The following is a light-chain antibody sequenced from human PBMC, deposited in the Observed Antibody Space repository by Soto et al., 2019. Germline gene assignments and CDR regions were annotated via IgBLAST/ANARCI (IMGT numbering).Light chain of an antibody. CDR1: QNIRSN. Sequence: SQAGLCVYQGKTGTLSCRASQNIRSNVAWYQQRPGQAPRLLIFGASVRATGVPDRFSGSGSGTDFTLTINSLHSEDSAIHYCHTYNSGPLASFGGGTKVDIK. V-gene: IGKV3-15*01. CDR2: GAS. CDR3: HTYNSGPLAS. J-gene: IGKJ4*01.